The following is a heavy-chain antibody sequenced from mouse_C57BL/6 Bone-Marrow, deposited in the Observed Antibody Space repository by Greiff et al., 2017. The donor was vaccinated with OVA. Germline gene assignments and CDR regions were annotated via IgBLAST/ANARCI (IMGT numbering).Heavy chain of an antibody. D-gene: IGHD2-3*01. CDR3: ARAIYDGYYPPFDY. Sequence: VQLQQSGAELVRPGASVTLSCKASGYTFTDYEMHWVKQRPGQGLEWIGMIHPNSGSTNYNEKFKSKATLTVDKSSSTAYMQLSSLTSEDSAVYYCARAIYDGYYPPFDYWGQGTTLTVSS. J-gene: IGHJ2*01. CDR1: GYTFTDYE. V-gene: IGHV1-64*01. CDR2: IHPNSGST.